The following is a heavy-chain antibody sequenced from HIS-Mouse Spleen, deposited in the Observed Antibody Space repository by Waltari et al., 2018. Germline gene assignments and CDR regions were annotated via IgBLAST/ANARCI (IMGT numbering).Heavy chain of an antibody. Sequence: QVQLVESGGGVVQPGRSLRLSWAASGCTFSSYAMHWVGQAPGKGLEWVAVISYDGSNKYYADSVKGRFTISRDNSKNTLYLQMNSLRAEDTAVYYCARRYSGYDLGYWGQGTLVTVSS. CDR1: GCTFSSYA. CDR3: ARRYSGYDLGY. J-gene: IGHJ4*02. CDR2: ISYDGSNK. V-gene: IGHV3-30*04. D-gene: IGHD5-12*01.